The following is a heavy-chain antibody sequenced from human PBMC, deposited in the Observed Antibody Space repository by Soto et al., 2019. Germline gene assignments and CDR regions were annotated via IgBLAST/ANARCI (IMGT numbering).Heavy chain of an antibody. CDR1: GFTFTSSA. V-gene: IGHV1-58*02. CDR3: AAGRYYDILTGYWGY. J-gene: IGHJ4*02. Sequence: QMQLVQSGPEVKKPGTSVKVSCKASGFTFTSSAMQWVRQARGQRLEWIGWIVVGSGNTNYAQKFQERVTITRDMSRSTAYMALSSLRSEDTAVYYCAAGRYYDILTGYWGYWGQGTLVTVSP. D-gene: IGHD3-9*01. CDR2: IVVGSGNT.